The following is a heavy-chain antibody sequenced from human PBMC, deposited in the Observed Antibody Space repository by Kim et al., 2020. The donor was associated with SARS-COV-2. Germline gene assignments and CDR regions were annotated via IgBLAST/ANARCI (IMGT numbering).Heavy chain of an antibody. Sequence: GGSLRLSCAASGFTVSSNYMSWVRQAPRKGLEWVSVIYSGGSTYYADSVKGRFTISRDNSKNTLYLQMNSLRAEDTAMYYCAREVRYGSGSYYTYYYGMDVWGQGTTVTVSS. D-gene: IGHD3-10*01. V-gene: IGHV3-53*01. CDR1: GFTVSSNY. CDR3: AREVRYGSGSYYTYYYGMDV. J-gene: IGHJ6*02. CDR2: IYSGGST.